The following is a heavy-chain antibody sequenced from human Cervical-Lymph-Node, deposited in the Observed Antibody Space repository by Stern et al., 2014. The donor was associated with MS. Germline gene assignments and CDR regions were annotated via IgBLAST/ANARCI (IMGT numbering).Heavy chain of an antibody. J-gene: IGHJ4*02. Sequence: VQLVESGPGLVKPSETLSLTCTVTGYSISSGYYWGWIRQPPGKGLEWIGSIYHSGSSHYHPSLNSRVSISVDTSKNQFSLKLTSVTAADTAMYYCARVGSGYSYAYWGQGTLVTVSS. V-gene: IGHV4-38-2*02. CDR3: ARVGSGYSYAY. CDR1: GYSISSGYY. CDR2: IYHSGSS. D-gene: IGHD5-18*01.